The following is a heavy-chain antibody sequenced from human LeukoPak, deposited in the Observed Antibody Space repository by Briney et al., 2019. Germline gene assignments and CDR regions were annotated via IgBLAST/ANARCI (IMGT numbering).Heavy chain of an antibody. CDR1: GGTFSSYA. CDR3: ARELGSGGSYYERLAYFDY. Sequence: VASVKVSCKASGGTFSSYAISWVRQAPGQGLEWMGRIIPIFGTANYAQKFQGRVTITADESTSTAYMELSSLRSEDTAVYYCARELGSGGSYYERLAYFDYWGQGTLVTVSS. D-gene: IGHD1-26*01. CDR2: IIPIFGTA. J-gene: IGHJ4*02. V-gene: IGHV1-69*15.